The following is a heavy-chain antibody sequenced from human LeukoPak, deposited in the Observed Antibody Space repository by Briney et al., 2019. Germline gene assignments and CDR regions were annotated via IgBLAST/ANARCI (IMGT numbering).Heavy chain of an antibody. CDR3: TTGGNVIVADTRAFDI. V-gene: IGHV3-15*07. CDR2: IKSTLDGGTT. CDR1: GFTFTNDW. J-gene: IGHJ3*02. D-gene: IGHD5-12*01. Sequence: GGSLRLSCAASGFTFTNDWMNWVRQVPGKGLEWVGRIKSTLDGGTTDLAAPVKDRFTVSRDDSKETLYLQMNSLKTEDTAIYYCTTGGNVIVADTRAFDIWGQGTMVTVSS.